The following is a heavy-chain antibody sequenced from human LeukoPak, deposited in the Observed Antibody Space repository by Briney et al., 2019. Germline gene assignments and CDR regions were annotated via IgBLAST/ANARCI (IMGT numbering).Heavy chain of an antibody. CDR3: ARGRTMTTVIVGNLHYYYYMDV. CDR1: GGTFSSYA. CDR2: IIPIFGTA. Sequence: SVKVSCKASGGTFSSYAISWVRQAPGQGLEWMGGIIPIFGTANYAQKFQGRVTITADESTSTAYMELSSLRSEDTAVYYCARGRTMTTVIVGNLHYYYYMDVWGKGTTVTISS. D-gene: IGHD4-17*01. J-gene: IGHJ6*03. V-gene: IGHV1-69*13.